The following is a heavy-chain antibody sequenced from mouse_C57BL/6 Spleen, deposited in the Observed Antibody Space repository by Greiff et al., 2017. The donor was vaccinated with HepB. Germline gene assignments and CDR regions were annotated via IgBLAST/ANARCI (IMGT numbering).Heavy chain of an antibody. CDR2: IYPGSGNT. CDR1: GYTFTDYY. J-gene: IGHJ2*01. V-gene: IGHV1-76*01. CDR3: AREGYYGSSDYFDY. D-gene: IGHD1-1*01. Sequence: VQLQQSGAELVRPGASVKLSCKASGYTFTDYYINWVKQRPGQGLEWIARIYPGSGNTYYNEKFKGKATLTAEKSSSTAYMQLSSLTSEDSAVYFCAREGYYGSSDYFDYWGQGTTLTVSS.